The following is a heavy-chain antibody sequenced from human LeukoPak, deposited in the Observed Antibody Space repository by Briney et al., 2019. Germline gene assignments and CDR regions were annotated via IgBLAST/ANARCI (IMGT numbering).Heavy chain of an antibody. V-gene: IGHV1-24*01. D-gene: IGHD3-10*01. CDR1: GYTLTELS. J-gene: IGHJ4*02. Sequence: ASVKVSCKVSGYTLTELSMHWVRQAPGKGVGWVGGFEPEDGETIYAQKFQGRVTMTEDTSTDTAYMELSSLRSEDTAVYYCATVRYMVRGVISPFDYWGQGTLVTVSS. CDR3: ATVRYMVRGVISPFDY. CDR2: FEPEDGET.